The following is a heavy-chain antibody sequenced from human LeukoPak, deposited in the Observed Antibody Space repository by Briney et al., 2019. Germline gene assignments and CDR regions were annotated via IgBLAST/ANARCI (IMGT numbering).Heavy chain of an antibody. CDR2: IWYDGSNK. CDR1: GFTFSSYG. D-gene: IGHD1-26*01. J-gene: IGHJ3*01. Sequence: GGSLRLSCAASGFTFSSYGMHWVRQAPGKGLEWVAVIWYDGSNKYYADSVKGRFTISRDNARNSLYLQMNSLRAEDTAVYYCAREGYSEILGAFDLWGQGTMVTVSS. CDR3: AREGYSEILGAFDL. V-gene: IGHV3-33*01.